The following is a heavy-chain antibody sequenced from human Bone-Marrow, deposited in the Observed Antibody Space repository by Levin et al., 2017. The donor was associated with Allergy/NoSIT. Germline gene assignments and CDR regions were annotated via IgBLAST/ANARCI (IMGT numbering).Heavy chain of an antibody. Sequence: QSGGSLRLSCTGSGFTFSRHSIHWVRQAPGKGFQWVAIISSDGGTKDYADTVTGRFIISRDNSRSTVFLDMRSLTSDDTSVYYCARAPHITNWYNYFDSWGQGVMVTVSS. CDR2: ISSDGGTK. D-gene: IGHD1/OR15-1a*01. V-gene: IGHV3-30*11. CDR3: ARAPHITNWYNYFDS. J-gene: IGHJ4*02. CDR1: GFTFSRHS.